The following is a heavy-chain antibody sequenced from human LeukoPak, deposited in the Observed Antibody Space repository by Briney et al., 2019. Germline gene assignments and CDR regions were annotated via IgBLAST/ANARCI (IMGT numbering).Heavy chain of an antibody. Sequence: GGSLRFSCAASGFTFSSYSMNWVRQAPGKGLEWVSSISSSSSYIYYADSVKGRFTISRDNAKNSLYLQMNSLRAEDTAVYYCARDYGGNSDFDYWGQGTLVTVSS. J-gene: IGHJ4*02. CDR3: ARDYGGNSDFDY. CDR2: ISSSSSYI. CDR1: GFTFSSYS. V-gene: IGHV3-21*01. D-gene: IGHD4-23*01.